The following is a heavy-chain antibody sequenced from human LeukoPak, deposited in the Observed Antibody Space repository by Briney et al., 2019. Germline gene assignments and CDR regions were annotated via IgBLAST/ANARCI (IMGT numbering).Heavy chain of an antibody. CDR2: MNPNSGNT. V-gene: IGHV1-8*01. CDR1: GYTFTSYD. CDR3: ASVRDYYYGMDV. Sequence: ASVKVSCKASGYTFTSYDINWVRQATGQGLEWMGWMNPNSGNTGYAQKFQGRVTMTRNTSISTAYMELSSLRSEDMAVYYCASVRDYYYGMDVWGQGTTVTVSS. J-gene: IGHJ6*02.